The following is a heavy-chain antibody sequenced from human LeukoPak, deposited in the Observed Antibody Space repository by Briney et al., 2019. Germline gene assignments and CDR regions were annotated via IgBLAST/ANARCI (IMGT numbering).Heavy chain of an antibody. CDR3: ATDLSGYNWNLDGFDI. V-gene: IGHV1-24*01. CDR2: FDPEDGET. CDR1: GYTLTELS. J-gene: IGHJ3*02. D-gene: IGHD1-1*01. Sequence: AASVRVSCTVPGYTLTELSMHWGRQGPGKGVEWMGGFDPEDGETIYAQKFQGRVTMTEDTSTDTAYMQLSSLRSEDTAVYYCATDLSGYNWNLDGFDIWGQGTMVTVSS.